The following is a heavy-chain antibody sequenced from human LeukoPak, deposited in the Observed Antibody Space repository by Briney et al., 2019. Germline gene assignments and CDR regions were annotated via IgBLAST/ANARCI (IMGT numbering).Heavy chain of an antibody. Sequence: GSLRLSCAASGFAFNTYSMNWVRQAPGKGLEWVSSITSSSTTIYYADPVKGRFTISRDNAKNSLYLQMNSLRAEDTAVYYCAKRDSTNAFDIWGQGTMVTVSS. J-gene: IGHJ3*02. CDR1: GFAFNTYS. D-gene: IGHD2/OR15-2a*01. CDR2: ITSSSTTI. CDR3: AKRDSTNAFDI. V-gene: IGHV3-48*01.